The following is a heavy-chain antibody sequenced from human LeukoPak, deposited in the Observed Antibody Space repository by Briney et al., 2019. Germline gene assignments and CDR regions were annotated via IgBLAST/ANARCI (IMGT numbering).Heavy chain of an antibody. Sequence: GGSLRLSCAASGFTFSSYSMNWVRQAPGKGLEWVSSISSSSSYIYYADSVKGRFTISRDNSKNTLYLQMNSLRAEDTAVYYCAKGDIVVVVAATTIDYWGQGTLVTVSS. J-gene: IGHJ4*02. V-gene: IGHV3-21*04. CDR2: ISSSSSYI. D-gene: IGHD2-15*01. CDR3: AKGDIVVVVAATTIDY. CDR1: GFTFSSYS.